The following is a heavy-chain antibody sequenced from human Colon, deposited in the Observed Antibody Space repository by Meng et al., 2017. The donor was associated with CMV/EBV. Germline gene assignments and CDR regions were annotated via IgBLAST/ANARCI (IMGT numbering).Heavy chain of an antibody. V-gene: IGHV1-2*02. J-gene: IGHJ4*02. CDR2: LNPNSGDT. CDR3: ATISGGDFDF. Sequence: QAQLVQSGAEVKKPGASVKVSCKTSGYTFPGYFMFWVRQAPGQGLEWMGSLNPNSGDTNSAQKFHGRLTMTRDTSIHTAYMELGSLRSDDTAVYYCATISGGDFDFWGQGTLVTVSS. CDR1: GYTFPGYF. D-gene: IGHD3-10*01.